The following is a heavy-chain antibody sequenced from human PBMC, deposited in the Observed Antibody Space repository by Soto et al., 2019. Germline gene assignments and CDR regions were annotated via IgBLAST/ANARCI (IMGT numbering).Heavy chain of an antibody. Sequence: ASVKVSCKASGYTFTSYDINWVRQATGQGLEWMGWMNPNSGNTGYAQKFQGRVTMTRNTSISTAYMELSSLRSEDTAVYYCARRRSGRKFWWFDPWGQGTLHRVSS. CDR3: ARRRSGRKFWWFDP. CDR1: GYTFTSYD. CDR2: MNPNSGNT. D-gene: IGHD6-19*01. V-gene: IGHV1-8*01. J-gene: IGHJ5*02.